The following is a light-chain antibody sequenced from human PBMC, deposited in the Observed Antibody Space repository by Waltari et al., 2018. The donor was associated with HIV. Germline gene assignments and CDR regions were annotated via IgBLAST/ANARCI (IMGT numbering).Light chain of an antibody. Sequence: QSALTQPRSVSGSPGQSVTISCTGTSSDVGGYNCVSWYQQHPGKAPKLIIYDVNNRPSGVPVRFSGSKSGNTASLTISWLQAEDEADYYCCSYGGSYTSVFGGGTQLTVL. CDR3: CSYGGSYTSV. V-gene: IGLV2-11*01. CDR2: DVN. CDR1: SSDVGGYNC. J-gene: IGLJ2*01.